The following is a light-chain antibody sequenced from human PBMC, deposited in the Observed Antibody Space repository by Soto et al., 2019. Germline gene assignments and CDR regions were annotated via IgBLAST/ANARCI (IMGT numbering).Light chain of an antibody. CDR2: WAS. J-gene: IGKJ5*01. V-gene: IGKV4-1*01. CDR3: QQYYSTPIN. CDR1: QSVLYSSNNKNY. Sequence: DIVMTQSPDSLAVSLGERATINCKSSQSVLYSSNNKNYLAWYQQKSGQPPKLIIYWASTRESGVPDRFSGXXXXXXXXXXXXXXXXXXXXXYYCQQYYSTPINFGQGTRLEIK.